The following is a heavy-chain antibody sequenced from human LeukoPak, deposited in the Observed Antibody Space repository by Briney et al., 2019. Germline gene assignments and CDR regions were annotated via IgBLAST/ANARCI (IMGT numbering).Heavy chain of an antibody. Sequence: ASVKVSCKASGYIFTTYDIGLVRQATGQGLEWMGWLNPNSGNAGYAQKFQGRVTISRNTSISTAYMELSSLRSADTAIYYCARRKFLGWFDPWGQGTLVTVSS. CDR1: GYIFTTYD. CDR2: LNPNSGNA. CDR3: ARRKFLGWFDP. V-gene: IGHV1-8*03. J-gene: IGHJ5*02. D-gene: IGHD7-27*01.